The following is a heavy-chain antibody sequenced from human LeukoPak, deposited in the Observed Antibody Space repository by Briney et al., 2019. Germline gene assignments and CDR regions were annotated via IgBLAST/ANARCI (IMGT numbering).Heavy chain of an antibody. CDR2: IYSGGST. V-gene: IGHV3-53*01. Sequence: GGSLRRSCAASGFTVSSNYMSWVRQAPGQGLEWGSIIYSGGSTFYADSVRGRFTISRDNSKNTLYLQMNSLRAEDTAGYHCARGGSYLSAFDIWGQGTMVTVSS. D-gene: IGHD3-10*01. CDR1: GFTVSSNY. CDR3: ARGGSYLSAFDI. J-gene: IGHJ3*02.